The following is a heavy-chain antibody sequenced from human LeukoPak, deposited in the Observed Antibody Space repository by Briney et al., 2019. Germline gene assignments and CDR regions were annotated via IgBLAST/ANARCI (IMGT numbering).Heavy chain of an antibody. V-gene: IGHV3-48*01. CDR3: ARAYDAFDI. J-gene: IGHJ3*02. Sequence: PGGSLRLSCAASGFTFSSYSMNWVRQAPGKGLEWVSYISSSSSTIYYADSVKGRFTISRDNSKNTLYLQMNSLRAEDTAVYYCARAYDAFDIWGQGTMVTVSS. CDR1: GFTFSSYS. CDR2: ISSSSSTI.